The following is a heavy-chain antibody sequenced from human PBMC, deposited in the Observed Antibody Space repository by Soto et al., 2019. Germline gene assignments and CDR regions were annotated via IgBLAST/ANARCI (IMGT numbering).Heavy chain of an antibody. Sequence: AALKVSCNTAGCTFTSYGISCVRQTPGQGVELMGWISAYNGNTNYAQKLQGRVTMTTDTSTSTAYMELRSLRSDDTAVYYCARVSCSSTSCYFFYWFDPWGQGTLVTVSS. CDR3: ARVSCSSTSCYFFYWFDP. CDR2: ISAYNGNT. D-gene: IGHD2-2*01. V-gene: IGHV1-18*01. CDR1: GCTFTSYG. J-gene: IGHJ5*02.